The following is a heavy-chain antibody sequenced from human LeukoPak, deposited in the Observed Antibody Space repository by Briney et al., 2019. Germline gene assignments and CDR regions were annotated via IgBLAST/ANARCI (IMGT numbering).Heavy chain of an antibody. CDR3: AKDMVRESTYYMDV. Sequence: GGSLRLSCATSGFSFSSYGMSWVRQAPGKGLEWVSAISGSGGSTYYADSVKGRFTISRDNSKNTLYLQMNSLRAEDTAVYYCAKDMVRESTYYMDVWGKGTTVTVSS. J-gene: IGHJ6*03. CDR1: GFSFSSYG. V-gene: IGHV3-23*01. D-gene: IGHD3-10*01. CDR2: ISGSGGST.